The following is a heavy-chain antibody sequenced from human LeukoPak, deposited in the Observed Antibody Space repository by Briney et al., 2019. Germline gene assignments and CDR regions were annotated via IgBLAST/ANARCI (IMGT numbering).Heavy chain of an antibody. V-gene: IGHV3-30*04. CDR1: GFTFSLYN. D-gene: IGHD5-12*01. Sequence: GGSLRLSCAGSGFTFSLYNMHWVRQARGKGLEWVALISFGGSPTYYADSVRGRFTISRDNSKNTLFLQMSSLKAEDAAVYYCAREGASNGYHYGMDVWGQGTTVSVSS. J-gene: IGHJ6*02. CDR3: AREGASNGYHYGMDV. CDR2: ISFGGSPT.